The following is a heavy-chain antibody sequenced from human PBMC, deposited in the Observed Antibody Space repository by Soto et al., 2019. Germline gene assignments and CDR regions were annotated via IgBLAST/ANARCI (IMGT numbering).Heavy chain of an antibody. CDR2: INPSGGST. D-gene: IGHD3-22*01. V-gene: IGHV1-46*01. J-gene: IGHJ6*02. CDR1: GYTFTSYY. CDR3: ARDDGYYDSSGKYYYYGMDV. Sequence: ASVKVSCKASGYTFTSYYMHWVRQAPGQGLEWMGIINPSGGSTSYAQKFQGRVTMTRDTSTSQVYMELSSLRSEDTAVYYCARDDGYYDSSGKYYYYGMDVWGQGTTVTVSS.